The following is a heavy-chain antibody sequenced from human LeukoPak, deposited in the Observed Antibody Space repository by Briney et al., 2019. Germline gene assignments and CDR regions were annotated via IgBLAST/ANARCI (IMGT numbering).Heavy chain of an antibody. CDR2: IQYDGSNK. Sequence: GESLRLSCAASGFTSSSYGMHWVRQAPGKGLEWVAFIQYDGSNKYYADSVKGRFTVSRDNSKNTLYLQMNSLRAEDTAVYYCAKDLGGYQLLRASDSWGQGTLVTVSS. D-gene: IGHD2-2*01. J-gene: IGHJ4*02. CDR3: AKDLGGYQLLRASDS. CDR1: GFTSSSYG. V-gene: IGHV3-30*02.